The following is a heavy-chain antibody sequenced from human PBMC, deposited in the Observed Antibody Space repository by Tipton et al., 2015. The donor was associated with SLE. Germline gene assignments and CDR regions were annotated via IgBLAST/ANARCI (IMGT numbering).Heavy chain of an antibody. CDR3: TRVRVPRDPGWGSFDS. Sequence: TLSLTCAVYGGSLSGHYWSWIRQSPGQGLEWIGYLHFSGNTYYNPSLQSRLTISGDTSKNHFSLNLTSVTAADTGMYYCTRVRVPRDPGWGSFDSGGQGTLVSVSS. J-gene: IGHJ3*02. CDR2: LHFSGNT. V-gene: IGHV4-30-4*01. CDR1: GGSLSGHY. D-gene: IGHD3-16*01.